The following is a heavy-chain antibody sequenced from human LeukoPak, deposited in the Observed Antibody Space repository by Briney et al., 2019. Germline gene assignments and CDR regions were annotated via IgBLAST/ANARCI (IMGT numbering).Heavy chain of an antibody. CDR1: GGSISSYY. D-gene: IGHD1-26*01. CDR3: ARENTGSYREFDY. Sequence: PSETLSLTCTVSGGSISSYYWSWIRQPAGKGLEWVGRIYSGGSTNYNPSLKSRVTMSVDSSNNQFSLKLSSVTAADTAVFYCARENTGSYREFDYWGQGTLVTVSS. CDR2: IYSGGST. V-gene: IGHV4-4*07. J-gene: IGHJ4*02.